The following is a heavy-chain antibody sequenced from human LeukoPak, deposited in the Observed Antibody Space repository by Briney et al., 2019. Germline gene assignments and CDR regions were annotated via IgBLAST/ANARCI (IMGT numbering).Heavy chain of an antibody. CDR1: GFTFSTYS. CDR2: ISSSSSYI. CDR3: ARLRGYSYGYDNYFDY. Sequence: GGSLRLSCAASGFTFSTYSINWVRQAPGKGLEWVSSISSSSSYIYYADSVKGRFTISRDNAKNSLYLQMNSLRAEDTAVYYCARLRGYSYGYDNYFDYWGQGTLVTVSS. V-gene: IGHV3-21*01. D-gene: IGHD5-18*01. J-gene: IGHJ4*02.